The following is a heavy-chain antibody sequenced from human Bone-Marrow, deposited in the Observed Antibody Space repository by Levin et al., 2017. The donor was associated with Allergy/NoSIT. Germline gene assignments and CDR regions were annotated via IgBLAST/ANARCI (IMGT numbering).Heavy chain of an antibody. CDR1: GFTFSDHF. CDR3: ARGDSSGCPDY. CDR2: ISMSGNYK. D-gene: IGHD3-22*01. V-gene: IGHV3-11*05. J-gene: IGHJ4*02. Sequence: GGSLRLSCQASGFTFSDHFMNWIRQAPGKGPEWVSYISMSGNYKNHADSVKGRFTTSRDNAKNTLYLQMNSLRPEDTAVYYCARGDSSGCPDYWGQGTLVTVSS.